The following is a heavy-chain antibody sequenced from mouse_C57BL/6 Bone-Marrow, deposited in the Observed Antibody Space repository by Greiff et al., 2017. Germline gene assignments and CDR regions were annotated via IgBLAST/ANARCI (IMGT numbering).Heavy chain of an antibody. Sequence: EVQLQQSGPELVKPGASVKISCKASGYTFTDYYMNWVKQSHGKSLEWIGDINPNNGGTSYNQKFKGKATLTVDKSSSTAYMELRSLTSEDSAVYYCAGAYYRGYWGQGTTLTVSS. CDR3: AGAYYRGY. CDR1: GYTFTDYY. CDR2: INPNNGGT. J-gene: IGHJ2*01. V-gene: IGHV1-26*01. D-gene: IGHD2-12*01.